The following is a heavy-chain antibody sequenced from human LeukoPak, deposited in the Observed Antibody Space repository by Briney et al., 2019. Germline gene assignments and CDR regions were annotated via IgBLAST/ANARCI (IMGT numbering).Heavy chain of an antibody. V-gene: IGHV5-51*01. Sequence: GLEWMGIIYPADSYTRYSPSFQGQVTISADKSICTAYLQWSSLKASDTAMYYCARPGGLDVWGQGSTVTVSS. CDR2: IYPADSYT. J-gene: IGHJ6*02. CDR3: ARPGGLDV.